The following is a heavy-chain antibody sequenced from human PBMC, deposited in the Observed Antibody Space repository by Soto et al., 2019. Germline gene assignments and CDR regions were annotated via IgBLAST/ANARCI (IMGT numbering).Heavy chain of an antibody. J-gene: IGHJ6*02. CDR2: IDPSDSYT. CDR3: ARRLRRDTYYYYGMDV. V-gene: IGHV5-10-1*01. D-gene: IGHD5-12*01. CDR1: GYSFTSYW. Sequence: GESLKISCKGSGYSFTSYWISWVRQMPGKGLEWMGRIDPSDSYTNYSPSFQGHVTISADKSISTAYLQWSSLKASDTAMYYCARRLRRDTYYYYGMDVCGQGTTVTVYS.